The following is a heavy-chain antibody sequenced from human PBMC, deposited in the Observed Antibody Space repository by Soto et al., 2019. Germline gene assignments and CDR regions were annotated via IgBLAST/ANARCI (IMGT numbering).Heavy chain of an antibody. V-gene: IGHV4-34*01. J-gene: IGHJ4*02. Sequence: SKTLSLTCAVYGGSFSGYYWSWIRQPPGKGLEWIGEINHSGSTNYNPSLKSRVTISVDTSKNQFSLKLSSVTAADTAVYYCARGLGRGTVTTFDYWCQATLGTVSS. CDR3: ARGLGRGTVTTFDY. CDR1: GGSFSGYY. CDR2: INHSGST. D-gene: IGHD4-17*01.